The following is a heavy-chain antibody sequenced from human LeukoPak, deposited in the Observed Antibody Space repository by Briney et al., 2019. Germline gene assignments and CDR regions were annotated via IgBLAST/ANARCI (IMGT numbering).Heavy chain of an antibody. V-gene: IGHV4-34*01. CDR3: ARDYGSGSLDFDY. CDR2: INHSRST. D-gene: IGHD3-10*01. CDR1: GGSFSGYY. J-gene: IGHJ4*02. Sequence: SETLSLTCAVYGGSFSGYYWSWIRQPPGKGLEWIGEINHSRSTNYNPSLKSRVTISVDTSKNQFSLKLSSVTAADTAVYYCARDYGSGSLDFDYWGQGTLVTVSS.